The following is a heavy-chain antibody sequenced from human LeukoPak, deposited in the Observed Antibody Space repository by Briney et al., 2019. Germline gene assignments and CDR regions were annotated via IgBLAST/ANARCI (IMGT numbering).Heavy chain of an antibody. CDR3: SRGDDSYKQGNF. D-gene: IGHD5-24*01. Sequence: SPAETLTLTCSVSDDSISTNSYYWTWIRQPPGKALEWVATLHYRGTPYYSPSLSSRISIFVDTSKRQFSLQVRSVTASDTAMYYCSRGDDSYKQGNFWGQGTLATVSS. J-gene: IGHJ4*02. CDR1: DDSISTNSYY. V-gene: IGHV4-39*01. CDR2: LHYRGTP.